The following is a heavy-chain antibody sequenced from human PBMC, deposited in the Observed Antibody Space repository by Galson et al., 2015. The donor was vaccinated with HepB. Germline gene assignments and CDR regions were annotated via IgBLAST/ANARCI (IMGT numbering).Heavy chain of an antibody. J-gene: IGHJ3*02. V-gene: IGHV3-23*01. CDR2: ISGSGGST. Sequence: SLRLSCAASGFTFSSYAMSWVRQAPGKGLEWVSAISGSGGSTYYADSVKGRFTISRDNSKNTLYLQMNSLRAEDTAVYYCTKRECSSTSCSLGAFDIWGQGTMVTVSS. CDR3: TKRECSSTSCSLGAFDI. D-gene: IGHD2-2*01. CDR1: GFTFSSYA.